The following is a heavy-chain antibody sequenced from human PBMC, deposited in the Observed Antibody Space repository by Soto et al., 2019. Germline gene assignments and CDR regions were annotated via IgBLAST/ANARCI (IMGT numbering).Heavy chain of an antibody. J-gene: IGHJ5*02. CDR2: IYYSGST. Sequence: SETLSLTCTVSGGSISSYYWSWIRQPPGKGLEWIGYIYYSGSTNYNPSLKSRVTISVDASKNQFSLKLSSVTAADTAVYYCARPHGGSSGWDNWFDPWGQGTLVTVS. CDR1: GGSISSYY. D-gene: IGHD6-25*01. CDR3: ARPHGGSSGWDNWFDP. V-gene: IGHV4-59*01.